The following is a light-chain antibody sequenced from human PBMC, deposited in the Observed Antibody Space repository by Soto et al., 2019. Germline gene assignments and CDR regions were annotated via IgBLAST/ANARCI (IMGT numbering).Light chain of an antibody. CDR1: SSDVGSYNR. Sequence: QSALTQPPSVSGSPGQSVTISCTGTSSDVGSYNRVSWYQQPPGTAPKLIIYEVSNRPSGVPDRFSGSKSGNTASLTISGLQAEDEADYYCGSYTTSSTPVFGGGTKLTVL. CDR3: GSYTTSSTPV. J-gene: IGLJ3*02. CDR2: EVS. V-gene: IGLV2-18*02.